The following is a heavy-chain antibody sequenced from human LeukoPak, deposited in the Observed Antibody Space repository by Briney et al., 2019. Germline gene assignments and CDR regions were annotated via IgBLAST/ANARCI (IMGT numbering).Heavy chain of an antibody. V-gene: IGHV5-51*01. CDR2: INPGDSNN. Sequence: GESLKISCKGSGYSLTNYWIAWVRQMPGKGLEWMAIINPGDSNNRYSPPFQGQVTISADKSISTAYLQWSSLKASDTAMYYCARTYYSDSSGYYFDYWGQGTLVTVSS. D-gene: IGHD3-22*01. CDR1: GYSLTNYW. J-gene: IGHJ4*02. CDR3: ARTYYSDSSGYYFDY.